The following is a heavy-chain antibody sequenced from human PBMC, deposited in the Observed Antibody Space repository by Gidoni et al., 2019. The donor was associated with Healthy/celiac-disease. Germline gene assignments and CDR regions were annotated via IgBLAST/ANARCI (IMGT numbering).Heavy chain of an antibody. CDR2: IYYSGST. D-gene: IGHD3-9*01. J-gene: IGHJ5*01. V-gene: IGHV4-39*01. Sequence: QLQLQESGPGLVKPSETLSLTCTVSGGSISSSSYYWGWIRQPPGKGLEWIGSIYYSGSTYYNPSLKSRVTISVDTSKNQFSLKLSSVTAADSAVYYCASAPRYYDILTGYYTNWFDPWGQGTLVTVSS. CDR1: GGSISSSSYY. CDR3: ASAPRYYDILTGYYTNWFDP.